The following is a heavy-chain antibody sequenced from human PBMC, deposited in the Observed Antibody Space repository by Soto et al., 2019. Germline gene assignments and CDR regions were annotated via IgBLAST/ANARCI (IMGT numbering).Heavy chain of an antibody. CDR3: ARDPVPGWVYSSGSYYFYY. J-gene: IGHJ4*02. V-gene: IGHV3-30*03. CDR1: GFTFSSYG. CDR2: ISYDGSNK. D-gene: IGHD6-19*01. Sequence: GWSLKLSCAACGFTFSSYGMHWVFQAPGKELEWVAVISYDGSNKYYADSVKGRFTISRDNAKNSLYLQMNSQRAEDTAVYYCARDPVPGWVYSSGSYYFYYWGQGTLVTVSS.